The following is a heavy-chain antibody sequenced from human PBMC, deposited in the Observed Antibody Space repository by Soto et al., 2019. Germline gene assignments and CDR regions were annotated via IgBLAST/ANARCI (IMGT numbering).Heavy chain of an antibody. J-gene: IGHJ4*02. CDR2: IYHSGST. D-gene: IGHD1-26*01. CDR3: AREGGSYYGDYFDY. CDR1: GGSISSGGYS. V-gene: IGHV4-30-2*01. Sequence: QLQLQESGSGLVKPSQTLSLTCAVSGGSISSGGYSWSWIRQPPGKGLEWIGYIYHSGSTYYNPSPKSRVTISVDRSKNQFSLKLSSVTAADTAVYYCAREGGSYYGDYFDYWGQGTLVTVST.